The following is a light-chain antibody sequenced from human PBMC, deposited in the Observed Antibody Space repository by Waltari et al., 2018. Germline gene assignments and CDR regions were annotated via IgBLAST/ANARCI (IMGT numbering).Light chain of an antibody. V-gene: IGLV2-11*01. CDR1: SSDVGGYNY. J-gene: IGLJ2*01. Sequence: QSALTQPRSVSGSPGQSVTIPSPGTSSDVGGYNYVSWYQQPPGKAPKLMIYDVSKRPSGVPDRFSGSTSGNPASLPIAGLQAEDEADYYCCSYAGSYVVFGGGTKLTVL. CDR2: DVS. CDR3: CSYAGSYVV.